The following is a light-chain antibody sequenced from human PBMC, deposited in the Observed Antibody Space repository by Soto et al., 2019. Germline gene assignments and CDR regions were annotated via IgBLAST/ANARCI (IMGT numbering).Light chain of an antibody. CDR2: DGS. CDR3: CSYAITTSYV. V-gene: IGLV2-23*01. J-gene: IGLJ1*01. Sequence: QSVLTQPASVSGSPGQSITISCTGTSSDVGNYNFVSWYQHHPGKAPNLLIYDGSQRPSGVSNRFSGSKSGDTASLTISGLQAEDEADYYGCSYAITTSYVLGTWTKVTDL. CDR1: SSDVGNYNF.